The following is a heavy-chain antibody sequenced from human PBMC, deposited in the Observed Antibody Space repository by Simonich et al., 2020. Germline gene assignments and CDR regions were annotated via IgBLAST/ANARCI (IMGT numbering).Heavy chain of an antibody. CDR1: GGSISSYY. Sequence: QVQLQESGPGLVKPSETLSPTCTGSGGSISSYYWSWIRQPPGKGLEWIGYIYYRGGTNYNPPLKSRVTISVDTSKNQFSLKLSSVTAADTAVYYCARLPDYWGQGTLVTVSS. V-gene: IGHV4-59*08. CDR3: ARLPDY. J-gene: IGHJ4*02. CDR2: IYYRGGT.